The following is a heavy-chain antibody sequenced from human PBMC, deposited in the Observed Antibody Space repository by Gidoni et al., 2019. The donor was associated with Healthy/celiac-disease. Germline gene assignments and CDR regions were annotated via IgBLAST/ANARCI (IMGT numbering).Heavy chain of an antibody. D-gene: IGHD1-26*01. CDR3: AKDYAGSGSPRGVDH. Sequence: EVQLLESGGGLVQPGGSLRISCAVSGFTFSSYAMSWVLQSPGKGLEWVSAISGRGGSTYYEDSVKGRFTISRDNSKNTVYLQMNSLRDEDTAEYYCAKDYAGSGSPRGVDHWGQGTLVTVSS. CDR1: GFTFSSYA. CDR2: ISGRGGST. J-gene: IGHJ4*02. V-gene: IGHV3-23*01.